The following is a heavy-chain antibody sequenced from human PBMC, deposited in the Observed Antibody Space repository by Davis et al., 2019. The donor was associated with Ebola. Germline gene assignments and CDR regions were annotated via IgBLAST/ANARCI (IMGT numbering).Heavy chain of an antibody. J-gene: IGHJ4*02. CDR1: GFTFSDYY. CDR2: ISSSGSTI. Sequence: GESLKISCAASGFTFSDYYMSWIRQAPGKGLEWVSYISSSGSTIYYADSVKGRFTISRDNAKNSLYLQMNSLRAEDTAVYYCAKGEYLALHFDYWGQGTLVTVSS. D-gene: IGHD3-16*01. CDR3: AKGEYLALHFDY. V-gene: IGHV3-11*01.